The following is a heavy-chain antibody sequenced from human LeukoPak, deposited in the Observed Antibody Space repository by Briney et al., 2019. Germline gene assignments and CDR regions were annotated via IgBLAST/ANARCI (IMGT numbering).Heavy chain of an antibody. Sequence: GGFLRLSCAASGFTFSSYAMSWVRQAPGKGLEWVSAISGSGGSTYYADSVKGRFTISRDNSKNTLYLQMNSLRAEDTAVYYCAKVARGYSSGTVDYWGQGTLVTVSS. J-gene: IGHJ4*02. D-gene: IGHD6-19*01. CDR2: ISGSGGST. CDR1: GFTFSSYA. CDR3: AKVARGYSSGTVDY. V-gene: IGHV3-23*01.